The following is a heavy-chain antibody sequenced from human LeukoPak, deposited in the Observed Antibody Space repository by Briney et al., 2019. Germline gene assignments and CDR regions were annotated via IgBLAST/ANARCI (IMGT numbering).Heavy chain of an antibody. D-gene: IGHD5-18*01. CDR3: ARADTAMVTYGAFDI. J-gene: IGHJ3*02. CDR1: GFTFDDYG. CDR2: INWNGGST. Sequence: GGSLRLSCAASGFTFDDYGMSWVRQAPGKGLEWVSGINWNGGSTGYADSVKGRFTISRDNAKNSLYLQMNSLRAEDTALYHCARADTAMVTYGAFDIWGQGTMVTVSS. V-gene: IGHV3-20*01.